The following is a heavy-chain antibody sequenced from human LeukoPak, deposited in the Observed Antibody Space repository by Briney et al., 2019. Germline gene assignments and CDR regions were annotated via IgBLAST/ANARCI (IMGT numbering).Heavy chain of an antibody. J-gene: IGHJ4*02. Sequence: GGSLRLSCAASGFTFSSYGMHWVRQAPGKGLEWVAVISYDGSNKYYADSVKGRFTISRDNSKNTLYLQMNSLRAEDTAVYYCAREGYSSGWYKGDYWGQGTLVTVSS. CDR1: GFTFSSYG. D-gene: IGHD6-19*01. V-gene: IGHV3-30*03. CDR3: AREGYSSGWYKGDY. CDR2: ISYDGSNK.